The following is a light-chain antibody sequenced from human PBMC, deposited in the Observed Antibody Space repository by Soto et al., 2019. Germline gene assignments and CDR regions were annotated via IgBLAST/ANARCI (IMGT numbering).Light chain of an antibody. CDR3: AAWDDSLNGVV. Sequence: QSVLTQPPSASGTPGQRVTISCSGSSSNIGSNTVNWYQQLPGTAPKLLIYSNNQRPSGVPDRFSGSKSGTSASLAISGLQSYEESYYYCAAWDDSLNGVVFGGGTKLTVL. CDR2: SNN. V-gene: IGLV1-44*01. J-gene: IGLJ2*01. CDR1: SSNIGSNT.